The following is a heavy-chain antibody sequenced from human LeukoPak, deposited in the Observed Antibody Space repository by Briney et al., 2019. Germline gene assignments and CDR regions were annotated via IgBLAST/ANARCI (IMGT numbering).Heavy chain of an antibody. Sequence: SETLSLTCAVSGYSISSGYYWGWIRQPPGKGLEWIGSIYPSGSTYYNPSLKSRVTISVDTSKNQFSLKLSSVTAADTAVYYCARRLVVLQGFDYWGQGTLVTVSS. V-gene: IGHV4-38-2*01. CDR3: ARRLVVLQGFDY. J-gene: IGHJ4*02. CDR2: IYPSGST. D-gene: IGHD3-16*02. CDR1: GYSISSGYY.